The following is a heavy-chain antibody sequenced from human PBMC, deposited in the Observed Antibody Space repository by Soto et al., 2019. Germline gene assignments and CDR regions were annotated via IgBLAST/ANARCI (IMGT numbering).Heavy chain of an antibody. CDR2: IIPIFGTA. J-gene: IGHJ3*01. CDR1: GGTLSSYA. V-gene: IGHV1-69*01. CDR3: ARLPEQTDIVLMVYV. Sequence: KVSCEDPGGTLSSYAISWVRQAPGQVLEWMGGIIPIFGTANYAQKFQGRVTITADESTGTAYMELSSLRSEDTAVYYCARLPEQTDIVLMVYVWGQGTIVT. D-gene: IGHD2-8*01.